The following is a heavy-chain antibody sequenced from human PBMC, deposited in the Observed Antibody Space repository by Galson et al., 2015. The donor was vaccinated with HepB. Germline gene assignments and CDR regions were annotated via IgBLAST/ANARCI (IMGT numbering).Heavy chain of an antibody. V-gene: IGHV3-74*01. CDR1: GFTFSSYW. J-gene: IGHJ3*02. CDR3: ARDLRAGYYYDSRGDAFDI. D-gene: IGHD3-22*01. Sequence: SLRLSCAASGFTFSSYWMHWVRQAPGKGLVWVSRINSDGSSTSYADSVKGRFTISRDNAKNTLYLQMNSLRAEDTAVYYCARDLRAGYYYDSRGDAFDIWGQGTMVTVSS. CDR2: INSDGSST.